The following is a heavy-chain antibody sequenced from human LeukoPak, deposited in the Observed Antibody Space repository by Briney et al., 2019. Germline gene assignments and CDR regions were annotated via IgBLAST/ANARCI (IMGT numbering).Heavy chain of an antibody. CDR3: ARGGGLYSSSWSFDY. CDR1: GFTVSSNY. V-gene: IGHV3-66*01. Sequence: GGSLRLSCAASGFTVSSNYMSWVRQAPGKGLEWVSVIYSGGSTYYADSVKGRFTISRDNSKNTLYLQMNSLRAEDTAVYYCARGGGLYSSSWSFDYWGQGTLVTVSS. CDR2: IYSGGST. J-gene: IGHJ4*02. D-gene: IGHD6-13*01.